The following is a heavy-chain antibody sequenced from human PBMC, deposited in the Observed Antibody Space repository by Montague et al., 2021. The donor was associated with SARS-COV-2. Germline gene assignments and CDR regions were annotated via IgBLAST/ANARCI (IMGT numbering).Heavy chain of an antibody. Sequence: SETLSLTCTVSGGSISSHSFYWGWIRQPPGKGLEWIGTIYYSGTTYYNPSLKSRVTISIDTSKNQFSLNLSSVTAADTAVYYCARPRGVGTYDIWGQGTMVTVSS. J-gene: IGHJ3*02. CDR1: GGSISSHSFY. V-gene: IGHV4-39*01. CDR2: IYYSGTT. CDR3: ARPRGVGTYDI. D-gene: IGHD7-27*01.